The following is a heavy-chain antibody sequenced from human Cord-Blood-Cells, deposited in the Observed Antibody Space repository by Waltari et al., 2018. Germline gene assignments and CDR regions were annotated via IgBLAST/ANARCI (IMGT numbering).Heavy chain of an antibody. CDR1: GYTFTGHY. J-gene: IGHJ3*02. CDR2: INPNSGGT. Sequence: QVQLVQSGAEVKKPGASVKVSCKASGYTFTGHYMHWVRQAPGQGLEWMGRINPNSGGTNYAQKFQGRVTMTRDTSISTAYMELSRLRSDDTAVYYCARSSSWENGYAFDIWGQGTMVTVSS. CDR3: ARSSSWENGYAFDI. D-gene: IGHD6-13*01. V-gene: IGHV1-2*06.